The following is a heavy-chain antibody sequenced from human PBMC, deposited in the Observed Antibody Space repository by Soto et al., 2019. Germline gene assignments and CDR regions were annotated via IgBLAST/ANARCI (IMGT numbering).Heavy chain of an antibody. CDR2: IYSGGST. V-gene: IGHV3-53*04. CDR1: GFTVSSNY. D-gene: IGHD2-2*01. Sequence: EVQLVESGGGLVQPGGSLRLSCAASGFTVSSNYMSWVRQAPGKGLEWVSVIYSGGSTYYADSVKGRFTISRHNSKNTLYLQMDSLRAEDTAVYYCAREYCSSTSCYYGMDVWGQGTTVTVSS. CDR3: AREYCSSTSCYYGMDV. J-gene: IGHJ6*02.